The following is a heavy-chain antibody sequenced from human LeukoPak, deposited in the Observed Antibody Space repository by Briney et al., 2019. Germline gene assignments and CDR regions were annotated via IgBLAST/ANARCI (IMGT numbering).Heavy chain of an antibody. V-gene: IGHV1-69*13. CDR1: GGTFSSYA. CDR2: IIPIFGTA. D-gene: IGHD6-25*01. Sequence: SVKVSCKASGGTFSSYAISGVRQAPGQGLEWMGGIIPIFGTANYAQKFQGRVTITADESTSTAYMELSSLRSEDTAVYYCASPRLLHAEYFQHWGQGTLVTVSS. CDR3: ASPRLLHAEYFQH. J-gene: IGHJ1*01.